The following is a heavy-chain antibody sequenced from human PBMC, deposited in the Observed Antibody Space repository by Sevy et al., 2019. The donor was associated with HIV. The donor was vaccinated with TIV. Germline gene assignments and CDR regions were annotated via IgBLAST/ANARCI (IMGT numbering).Heavy chain of an antibody. CDR1: EFTFSSYE. D-gene: IGHD2-15*01. J-gene: IGHJ6*02. CDR2: ISSSGSTI. V-gene: IGHV3-48*03. CDR3: ARATLSGYCSGGSCSPHYYYYGMDV. Sequence: GGSLRLSCAASEFTFSSYEMNWVRQAPGKGLEWVSYISSSGSTIYYADSVKGRFTISRDNAKNSLYLQMNSLRAEDTAVYYCARATLSGYCSGGSCSPHYYYYGMDVWGQGTTVTVSS.